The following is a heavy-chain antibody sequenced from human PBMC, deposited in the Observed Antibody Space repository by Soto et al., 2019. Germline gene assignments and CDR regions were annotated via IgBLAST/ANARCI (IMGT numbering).Heavy chain of an antibody. J-gene: IGHJ4*01. CDR3: ARGEQYSGRIFDY. CDR2: TYYRSKWYY. Sequence: SQAHSLTCAITGGSVCSNSGGWSWDKQSPSRGLEWLGRTYYRSKWYYEYAVSVRGRITINPDTSKNQYSLQLNSVTPEDTAVYFCARGEQYSGRIFDYWGQGTLVTVSS. CDR1: GGSVCSNSGG. D-gene: IGHD1-26*01. V-gene: IGHV6-1*01.